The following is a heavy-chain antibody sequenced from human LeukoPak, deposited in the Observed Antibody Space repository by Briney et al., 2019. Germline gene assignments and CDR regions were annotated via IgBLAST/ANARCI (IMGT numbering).Heavy chain of an antibody. J-gene: IGHJ4*02. CDR3: ARVPILWFGESFFDY. Sequence: SVKVSCKASGGTFSSYAISWVRQAPGQGLEWTGGIIPIFGTADYAQKFQGRVTITADESTSTAYMELSRLRSDDTAVYYCARVPILWFGESFFDYWGQGTLVTVSS. V-gene: IGHV1-69*13. CDR2: IIPIFGTA. CDR1: GGTFSSYA. D-gene: IGHD3-10*01.